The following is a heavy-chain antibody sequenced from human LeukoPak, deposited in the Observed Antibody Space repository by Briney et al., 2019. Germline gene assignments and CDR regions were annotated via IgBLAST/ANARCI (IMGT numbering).Heavy chain of an antibody. CDR1: GGSLTTYY. CDR2: IYYSGST. D-gene: IGHD3-22*01. J-gene: IGHJ3*02. V-gene: IGHV4-59*01. Sequence: PSETLSLTCTVSGGSLTTYYWKWIRQPPGKGLEWIGYIYYSGSTNYNPSLTGRVTISVDTSKNQFSLKLSSVTAADTAVYYCAREYNYYDSSGWDAFEIWGQGTMVTVSS. CDR3: AREYNYYDSSGWDAFEI.